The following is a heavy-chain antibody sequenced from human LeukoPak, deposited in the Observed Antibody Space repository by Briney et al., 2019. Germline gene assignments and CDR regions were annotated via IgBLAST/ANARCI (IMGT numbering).Heavy chain of an antibody. CDR2: INHSGST. Sequence: PSETLSLTCAVYGGSFSGYYWSWIRQPPGKGLEWIGEINHSGSTNYNPSLKSRVTISVDTSKNQFSLKLSSVTAADTAVYYCARDYRDYGSGKPYYYYYYGMDVWGKGTTVTVSS. CDR3: ARDYRDYGSGKPYYYYYYGMDV. V-gene: IGHV4-34*01. CDR1: GGSFSGYY. D-gene: IGHD3-10*01. J-gene: IGHJ6*04.